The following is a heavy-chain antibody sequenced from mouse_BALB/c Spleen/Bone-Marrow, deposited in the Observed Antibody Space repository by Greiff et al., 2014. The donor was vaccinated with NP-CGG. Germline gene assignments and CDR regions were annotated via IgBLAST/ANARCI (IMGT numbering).Heavy chain of an antibody. J-gene: IGHJ3*01. V-gene: IGHV5-17*02. D-gene: IGHD2-5*01. Sequence: EVKLQESGGGLVQPGGSRKLSSAASGFTFSSFGMHWVRQAPEKGLEWVAYISSGSSTIYYADTVKGRFTISRGNPKNTLFLQMTSLRSEDTAMYYCARSSNSGFAYWGQGTLITVSA. CDR3: ARSSNSGFAY. CDR1: GFTFSSFG. CDR2: ISSGSSTI.